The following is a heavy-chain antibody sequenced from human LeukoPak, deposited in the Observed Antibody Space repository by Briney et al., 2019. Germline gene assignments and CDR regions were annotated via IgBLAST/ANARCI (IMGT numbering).Heavy chain of an antibody. CDR3: AGPLLGFDP. V-gene: IGHV3-21*01. D-gene: IGHD3-16*01. CDR1: GFTFSSHS. J-gene: IGHJ5*02. CDR2: ISSSSSYI. Sequence: PGGSLRLSCAASGFTFSSHSMNWVRQAPGKGLEWVSSISSSSSYIYYADSVKGRFTISRDNAKNSLYLQMNSLRAEDTAVYYCAGPLLGFDPWGQGTLVTVSS.